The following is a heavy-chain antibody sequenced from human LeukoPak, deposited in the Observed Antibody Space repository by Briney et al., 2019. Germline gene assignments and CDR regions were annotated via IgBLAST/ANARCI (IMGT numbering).Heavy chain of an antibody. D-gene: IGHD3-10*01. CDR1: GFTFSNAW. J-gene: IGHJ6*02. CDR3: TTEGRFGLSKYYYYGMDV. CDR2: IKSKTDGGTT. Sequence: GGSLRLSCAASGFTFSNAWMSWVRQAPGKGLEWVGRIKSKTDGGTTDYAAPVKGRFTISRDDSKNTLYLQMNSLKTEDTAVYYRTTEGRFGLSKYYYYGMDVWGQGTTVTVSS. V-gene: IGHV3-15*01.